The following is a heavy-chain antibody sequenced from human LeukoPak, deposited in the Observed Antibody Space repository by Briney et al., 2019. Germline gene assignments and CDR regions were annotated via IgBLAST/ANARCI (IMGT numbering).Heavy chain of an antibody. CDR2: ISSSSTYI. D-gene: IGHD3-3*01. CDR3: ARDEIFGVLIPLDY. J-gene: IGHJ4*02. CDR1: GFTFSSYS. Sequence: NPGGSLRLSCAASGFTFSSYSMNWVRQAPGKGLEWVSSISSSSTYIYYADSVKGRFTISRDNAKNSLYLQMNSLRAEDTAMYYCARDEIFGVLIPLDYWGQGTLVTVSS. V-gene: IGHV3-21*01.